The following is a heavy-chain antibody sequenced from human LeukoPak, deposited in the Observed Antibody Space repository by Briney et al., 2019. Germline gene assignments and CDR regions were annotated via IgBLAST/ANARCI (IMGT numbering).Heavy chain of an antibody. CDR1: GYTFTNYY. CDR2: INPSGGST. V-gene: IGHV1-46*01. J-gene: IGHJ3*01. D-gene: IGHD2-15*01. CDR3: ARGYCSGVGCSVLDAFDG. Sequence: ASVKVSCKTSGYTFTNYYIHWVRRAPGQGLEWMGKINPSGGSTSYPQKFQGRVTMTRDTSTTTVYMELSTLRSEDTAIYYCARGYCSGVGCSVLDAFDGWGQGTMVTVSS.